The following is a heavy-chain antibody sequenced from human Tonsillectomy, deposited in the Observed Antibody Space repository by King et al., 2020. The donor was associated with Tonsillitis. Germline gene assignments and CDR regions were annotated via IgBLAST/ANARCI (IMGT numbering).Heavy chain of an antibody. CDR2: IDWDDDK. CDR1: GFSLSTSGMC. J-gene: IGHJ6*03. Sequence: TLKESGPALVKPTQTLTLTCSFSGFSLSTSGMCLSWIRQPPGKALEWLARIDWDDDKYSSTSLKTRLTISKDTPKNQVVLTMTNIDPVDTATYYCARAKTYHFYYMDVWGKGTTVTVSS. CDR3: ARAKTYHFYYMDV. V-gene: IGHV2-70*11.